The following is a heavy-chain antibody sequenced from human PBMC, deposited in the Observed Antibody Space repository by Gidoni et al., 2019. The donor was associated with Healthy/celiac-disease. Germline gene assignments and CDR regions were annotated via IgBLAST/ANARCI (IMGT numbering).Heavy chain of an antibody. CDR1: GFTFSSYS. CDR2: ISSSSSYI. CDR3: ARAYYDFWSGYYRWDAFDI. Sequence: EVQLVESGGGLVKPGGSLRLSCAASGFTFSSYSMNWVRQAPGKGLEWVSSISSSSSYIYYADSVKGRFTISRDNAKNSLYLQMNSLRAEDTAVYYCARAYYDFWSGYYRWDAFDIWGQGTMVTVSS. V-gene: IGHV3-21*01. D-gene: IGHD3-3*01. J-gene: IGHJ3*02.